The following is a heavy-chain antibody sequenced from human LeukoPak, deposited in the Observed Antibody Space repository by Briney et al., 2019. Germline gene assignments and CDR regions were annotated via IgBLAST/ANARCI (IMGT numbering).Heavy chain of an antibody. V-gene: IGHV3-48*03. CDR3: ARRGLVVVAIDY. J-gene: IGHJ4*02. CDR2: ISNSGSTI. Sequence: GSLRLSCAASGFTFSNYEMNWVRQAPGKGLEWVSYISNSGSTISYADSVQGRFTISRDNAKNSLYLQMNSLRAEDTAVYYCARRGLVVVAIDYWGQGTLVTVSS. CDR1: GFTFSNYE. D-gene: IGHD3-22*01.